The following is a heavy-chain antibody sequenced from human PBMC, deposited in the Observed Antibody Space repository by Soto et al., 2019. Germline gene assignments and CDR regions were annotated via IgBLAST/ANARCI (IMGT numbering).Heavy chain of an antibody. CDR3: ARSQGSSTSLEIYYYYYYGMDV. Sequence: QVKLVQPGAEVKKPGSSVKVSCKASGGTFRSFAISWVQQAPGQGLEWLGGIIPISGTANYAQKFQGRVTITADEYTSTAYMELSSLRSEDTAVYYCARSQGSSTSLEIYYYYYYGMDVWGQGTTVTVSS. CDR2: IIPISGTA. D-gene: IGHD2-2*01. CDR1: GGTFRSFA. V-gene: IGHV1-69*01. J-gene: IGHJ6*02.